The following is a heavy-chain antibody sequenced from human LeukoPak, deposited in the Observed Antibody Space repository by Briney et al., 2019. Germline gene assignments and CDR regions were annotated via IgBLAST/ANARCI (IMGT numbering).Heavy chain of an antibody. D-gene: IGHD2-8*01. CDR1: GGSISSGGYY. V-gene: IGHV4-31*03. CDR2: IYYSGST. Sequence: SETLSLTCTVSGGSISSGGYYWSWIRQHPGKGLEWIGYIYYSGSTYYNPSLKSRVTISVDTSKNQFSLKLSSETAADTAVYYCARGTKISIDYWGQGTLVTVSS. CDR3: ARGTKISIDY. J-gene: IGHJ4*02.